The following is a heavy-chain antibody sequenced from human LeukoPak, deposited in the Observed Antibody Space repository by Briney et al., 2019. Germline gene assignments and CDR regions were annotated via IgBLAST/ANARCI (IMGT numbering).Heavy chain of an antibody. D-gene: IGHD6-13*01. CDR1: GFTFSAYA. V-gene: IGHV3-23*05. CDR2: IGSDNKP. CDR3: ARPRGAAAGQAFDY. Sequence: TGGSLRLSCEAPGFTFSAYAMTWVRQAPGKGLEWVSSIGSDNKPHYSESVKGRFAISRDNSKSMLFLQLNSLRAEDTAVYYCARPRGAAAGQAFDYWGQGTLVTVSS. J-gene: IGHJ4*02.